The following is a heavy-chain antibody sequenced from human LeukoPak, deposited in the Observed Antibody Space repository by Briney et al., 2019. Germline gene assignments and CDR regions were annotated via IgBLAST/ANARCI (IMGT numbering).Heavy chain of an antibody. CDR3: ARGEYSSSHDAFDI. D-gene: IGHD6-6*01. CDR2: IYTSGST. V-gene: IGHV4-4*07. CDR1: GGSISSYY. J-gene: IGHJ3*02. Sequence: PSETLSLTCTVSGGSISSYYWSWIRQPAGKGLEWIGRIYTSGSTNYNPSLKSRVTMSVDTSKSQFSLKLSSVTAADTAVYYCARGEYSSSHDAFDIWGQGTMVTVSS.